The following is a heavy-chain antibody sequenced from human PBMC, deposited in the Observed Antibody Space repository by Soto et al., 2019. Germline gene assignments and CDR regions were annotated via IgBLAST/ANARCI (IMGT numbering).Heavy chain of an antibody. V-gene: IGHV3-23*01. J-gene: IGHJ4*02. CDR3: AKPVISSWYHFDY. D-gene: IGHD6-13*01. CDR2: ISGSGGST. CDR1: GFTFSSYA. Sequence: EVQLLESGGGLVQPGGSLRLSCAASGFTFSSYAMSWVRQAPGKGLEWVSAISGSGGSTYYADSVKGRFTISRDNSKNTLYRQMNSLRAEDTAVYYCAKPVISSWYHFDYWGQGTLVTVSS.